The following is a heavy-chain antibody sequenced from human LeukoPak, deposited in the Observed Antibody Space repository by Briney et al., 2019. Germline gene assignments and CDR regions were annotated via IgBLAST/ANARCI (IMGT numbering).Heavy chain of an antibody. J-gene: IGHJ6*03. CDR2: INWNGGST. Sequence: GGSLRLSCAASGFTFDDYGMSWVRQAPGKGLEWVSGINWNGGSTGYADSVKGRFTISRDNAKNSLYLQMNSLRAEDTALYYCARAGSTSFYYYYYYMGVWGKGTTVTVSS. D-gene: IGHD2-2*01. CDR3: ARAGSTSFYYYYYYMGV. CDR1: GFTFDDYG. V-gene: IGHV3-20*04.